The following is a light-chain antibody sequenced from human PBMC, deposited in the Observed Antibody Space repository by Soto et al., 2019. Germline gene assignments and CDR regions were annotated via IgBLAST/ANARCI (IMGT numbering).Light chain of an antibody. CDR3: QQYGSSPELT. Sequence: ESVLTQSPGTLSLSPGERATLSCRAEQSVVSSSLAWYQQRPGQAPRLLIYGASNRATGIPDRFSGSGSGTDFSLTISRLEPEDFAVYYCQQYGSSPELTFGPGTKVDFK. CDR1: QSVVSSS. CDR2: GAS. V-gene: IGKV3-20*01. J-gene: IGKJ3*01.